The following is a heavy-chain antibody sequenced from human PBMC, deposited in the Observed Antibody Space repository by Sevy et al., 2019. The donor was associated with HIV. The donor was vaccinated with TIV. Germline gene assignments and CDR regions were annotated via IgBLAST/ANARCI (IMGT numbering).Heavy chain of an antibody. CDR2: IYYSGST. J-gene: IGHJ5*02. D-gene: IGHD6-13*01. V-gene: IGHV4-39*01. CDR3: ARPLVGWRVIAAAGTGWFDP. CDR1: GGSISSSSYY. Sequence: SETLSLTCTVSGGSISSSSYYWGWIRQPPGKGLEWIGSIYYSGSTYYHPSLKSRVTISVDTSKNQFSLKLSSVTAADTAVYYCARPLVGWRVIAAAGTGWFDPWGQGTLVTVSS.